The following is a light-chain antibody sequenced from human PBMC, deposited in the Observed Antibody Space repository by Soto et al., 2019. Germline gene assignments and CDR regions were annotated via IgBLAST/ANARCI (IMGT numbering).Light chain of an antibody. V-gene: IGKV2-40*01. CDR2: MLS. Sequence: DIVLTQTPLSLPVTPGEPASISCRSSQSLLASDGNTYLDWYLQKPGQSPQLLIFMLSYRASGVPDRFSGSVSDPDFTLKISRVEAEDVGVYYCLQRLEFPLTVGGGTNVDIK. CDR3: LQRLEFPLT. CDR1: QSLLASDGNTY. J-gene: IGKJ4*01.